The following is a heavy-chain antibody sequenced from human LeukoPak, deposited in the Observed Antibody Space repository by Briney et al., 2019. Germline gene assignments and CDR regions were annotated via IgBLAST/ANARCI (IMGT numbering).Heavy chain of an antibody. J-gene: IGHJ5*02. CDR2: ISHSGSSI. Sequence: PGGSLRLSCAASGFTFSSYEMNWVRQAPGKGLEWISYISHSGSSIYYAASVKGRFTVSRDNAKNSLFLQMNSLRVEDTAVYYCARYISDQGRLDPWGQGTLVTVSS. D-gene: IGHD3-22*01. V-gene: IGHV3-48*03. CDR1: GFTFSSYE. CDR3: ARYISDQGRLDP.